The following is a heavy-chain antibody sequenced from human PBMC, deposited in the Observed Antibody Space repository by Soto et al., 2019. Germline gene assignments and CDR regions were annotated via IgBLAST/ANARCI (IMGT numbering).Heavy chain of an antibody. V-gene: IGHV1-69*06. J-gene: IGHJ5*02. CDR3: ATRKGTIFGVNAPFDH. D-gene: IGHD3-3*01. CDR1: GGTFSNHG. Sequence: QVQLVQSGAEIKKPGSSVKVSCKASGGTFSNHGISWVRQAPGQGLEWMGGIIPILGSANYAQKFQDRVTMTADKSTSTAYMELSSLRSDDTAVYYCATRKGTIFGVNAPFDHWGHGTLVTVSS. CDR2: IIPILGSA.